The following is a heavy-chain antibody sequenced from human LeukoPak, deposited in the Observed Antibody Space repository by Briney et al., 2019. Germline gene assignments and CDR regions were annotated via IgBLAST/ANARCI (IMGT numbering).Heavy chain of an antibody. CDR1: AGSISSYY. V-gene: IGHV4-59*01. J-gene: IGHJ4*02. D-gene: IGHD6-6*01. Sequence: SETLSLTCTVSAGSISSYYWSWIRQPPGKGLEWIGYIYYSGSTNYNPSLKSRVTISVDTSKNQFSLKLSSVTAADTAVYYCARGAYSSSTPRYWGQGTLVSVSS. CDR3: ARGAYSSSTPRY. CDR2: IYYSGST.